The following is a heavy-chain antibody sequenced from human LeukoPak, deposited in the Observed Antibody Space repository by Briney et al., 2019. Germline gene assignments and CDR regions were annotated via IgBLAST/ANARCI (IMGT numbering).Heavy chain of an antibody. V-gene: IGHV4-34*01. CDR3: ARGGCTSTSCYGFDS. D-gene: IGHD2-2*01. Sequence: SETLSLTCAVYGGSFSGYYWGSIRHPPGNWLGWIGEINHSGSTNYNPPLKSRVTISIDTSKNQFSLMLNSVTAADTAVYYCARGGCTSTSCYGFDSWGQGTLVNVSS. CDR2: INHSGST. J-gene: IGHJ4*02. CDR1: GGSFSGYY.